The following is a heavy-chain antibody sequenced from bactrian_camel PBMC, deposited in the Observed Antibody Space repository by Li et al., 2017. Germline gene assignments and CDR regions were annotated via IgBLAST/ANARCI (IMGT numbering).Heavy chain of an antibody. D-gene: IGHD2*01. CDR1: YRYPDEHYC. J-gene: IGHJ4*01. CDR2: IETDGSAN. Sequence: HVRLVESGGDSVQAGVSLRLSCSISYRYPDEHYCLGWFRQAPGKEREAVADIETDGSANYYEDSVKGRFTIYKANKNTLYLQMNSLKAEDTAMYYCAANFGPYCSGTYLTRRANFEGQGTQVTVS. V-gene: IGHV3S54*01.